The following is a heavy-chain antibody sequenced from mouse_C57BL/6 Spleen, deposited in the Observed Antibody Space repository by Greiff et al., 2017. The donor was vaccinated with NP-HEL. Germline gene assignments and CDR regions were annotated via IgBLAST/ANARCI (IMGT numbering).Heavy chain of an antibody. J-gene: IGHJ4*01. Sequence: QVQLKQPGAELVKPGASVKLSCKASGYTFTSYWMQWVKQRPGQGLEWIGEIDPSDSYTNYNQKFKGKATLTVDTSSSTAYMQLSSLTSEDSAVYYCARNLRSKLRDYAMDYWGQGTSVTVSS. CDR3: ARNLRSKLRDYAMDY. CDR1: GYTFTSYW. CDR2: IDPSDSYT. V-gene: IGHV1-50*01. D-gene: IGHD1-1*01.